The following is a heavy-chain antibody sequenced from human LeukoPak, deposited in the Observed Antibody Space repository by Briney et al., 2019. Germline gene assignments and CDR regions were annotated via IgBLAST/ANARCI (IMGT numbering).Heavy chain of an antibody. Sequence: GSSVKVSCKASGGTFSSYAISWVRQAPGQGLEWMGGIIPIFGTANYAQKFQGRVTITADKSTSTAYMELSSLRSEDTAVYYCARSLAPAGRGAWFDPWGQGTLVTVSS. CDR1: GGTFSSYA. J-gene: IGHJ5*02. V-gene: IGHV1-69*06. CDR3: ARSLAPAGRGAWFDP. D-gene: IGHD6-13*01. CDR2: IIPIFGTA.